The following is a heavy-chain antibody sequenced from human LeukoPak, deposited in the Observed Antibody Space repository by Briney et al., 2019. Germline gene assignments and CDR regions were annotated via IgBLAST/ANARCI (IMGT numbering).Heavy chain of an antibody. CDR2: ISKSGDNT. V-gene: IGHV3-23*01. Sequence: GGSLRLSCAASGFTFYIYAMSWVRQAPGKGLEWISGISKSGDNTQYADSVKGRFSISRDNAKNTLYLQMNGLRVEDTAVYYCARGRPHGNDYWGQGTLVTVSS. CDR1: GFTFYIYA. CDR3: ARGRPHGNDY. J-gene: IGHJ4*02. D-gene: IGHD4-23*01.